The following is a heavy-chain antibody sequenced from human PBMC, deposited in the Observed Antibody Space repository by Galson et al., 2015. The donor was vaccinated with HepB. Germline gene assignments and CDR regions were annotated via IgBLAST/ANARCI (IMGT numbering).Heavy chain of an antibody. CDR1: GYTFTGYY. J-gene: IGHJ3*02. CDR2: INPNSGGT. Sequence: SVKVSCKASGYTFTGYYMHWVRQAPGQGLEWMGWINPNSGGTNYAQKFQGRVTMTRDTSISTAYMELSRLRSDDTAVYYCARTQVATGDAFDIWGQGTMVTVSS. V-gene: IGHV1-2*02. CDR3: ARTQVATGDAFDI. D-gene: IGHD5-12*01.